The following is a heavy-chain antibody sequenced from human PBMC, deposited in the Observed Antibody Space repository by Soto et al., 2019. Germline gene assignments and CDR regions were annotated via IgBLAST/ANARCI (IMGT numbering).Heavy chain of an antibody. D-gene: IGHD6-19*01. CDR3: ARHDSSGWYGRWFDP. J-gene: IGHJ5*02. CDR2: IYYSGST. Sequence: QLQLQESGPGLVKPSETLSLTCTVSGGSISSSSYYWGWIRQPPGKGLEWFGSIYYSGSTYYNPSLKGRVTISVDTSKNQFSLKLSSVTAADTAVYYCARHDSSGWYGRWFDPWGQGTLVTVSS. CDR1: GGSISSSSYY. V-gene: IGHV4-39*01.